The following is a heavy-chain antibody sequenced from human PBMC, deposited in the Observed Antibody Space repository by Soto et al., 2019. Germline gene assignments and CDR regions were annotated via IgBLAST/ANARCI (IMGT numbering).Heavy chain of an antibody. CDR3: AREENCSSTSCYFLYYYYGTDV. V-gene: IGHV1-2*02. CDR2: INPNSGGT. D-gene: IGHD2-2*01. Sequence: ASVKVCCKASGYTFTGYYMHWVRQAPGQGLEWMGWINPNSGGTNYAQKFQGRVTMTRDTSISTAYMELSRLRSDDTAVYYCAREENCSSTSCYFLYYYYGTDVWGQGPRSPSP. CDR1: GYTFTGYY. J-gene: IGHJ6*02.